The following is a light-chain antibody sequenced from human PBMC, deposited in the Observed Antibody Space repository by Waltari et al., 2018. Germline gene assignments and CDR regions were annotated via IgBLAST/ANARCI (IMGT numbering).Light chain of an antibody. CDR2: DAS. J-gene: IGKJ1*01. Sequence: DIQMTQSPSSVSASVGDIVTIPCRASQRFSSWLAWYQQKAGRAPKLLIYDASTLESGVPSRFSGSGAGTEFTLTISSLQPDDFATYYCQQYNTYSPTWTFGQGTRVEIK. CDR3: QQYNTYSPTWT. V-gene: IGKV1-5*01. CDR1: QRFSSW.